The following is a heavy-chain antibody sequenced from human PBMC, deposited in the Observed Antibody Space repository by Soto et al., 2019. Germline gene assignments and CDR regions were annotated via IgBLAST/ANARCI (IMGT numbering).Heavy chain of an antibody. D-gene: IGHD6-13*01. CDR2: IGTAGDT. CDR3: ARANAGLYYFDY. CDR1: GFTFSSYD. Sequence: GGSLILSCAVSGFTFSSYDMHWVRQVTGKGLEWVSAIGTAGDTYYPGSVKGRFTISRENAKNSLYLQMNSLRAGDTAVYYCARANAGLYYFDYWGQGTLVTVSS. J-gene: IGHJ4*02. V-gene: IGHV3-13*01.